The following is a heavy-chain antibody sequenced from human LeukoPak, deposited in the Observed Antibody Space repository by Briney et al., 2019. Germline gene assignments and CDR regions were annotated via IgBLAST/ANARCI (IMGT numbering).Heavy chain of an antibody. V-gene: IGHV4-34*01. CDR3: ARGRARYCSSTSCYRIRLCYFDY. CDR2: INHSGST. J-gene: IGHJ4*02. Sequence: SETLPLTCAVYGGSFSGYYWSWIRQPPGKGLEWIGEINHSGSTNYNPSLKSRVTISVDTSKNQFSLKLSSVTAADTAVYYCARGRARYCSSTSCYRIRLCYFDYWGQGTLVTVSS. D-gene: IGHD2-2*02. CDR1: GGSFSGYY.